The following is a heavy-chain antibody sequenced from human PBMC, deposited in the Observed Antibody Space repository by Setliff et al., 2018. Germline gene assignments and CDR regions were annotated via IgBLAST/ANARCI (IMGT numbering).Heavy chain of an antibody. Sequence: SETLSLTWTVSGGSIGPHYWSWIRQAPGKGLEWIGHIFYSDTAKYNPSLESRAAISVDSSKNQFSLKLRSVTAADTAVYYCARDRSTVIRGVTSFFYYYMDVWGGGTTVTVSS. CDR3: ARDRSTVIRGVTSFFYYYMDV. CDR1: GGSIGPHY. J-gene: IGHJ6*03. CDR2: IFYSDTA. D-gene: IGHD3-10*01. V-gene: IGHV4-59*11.